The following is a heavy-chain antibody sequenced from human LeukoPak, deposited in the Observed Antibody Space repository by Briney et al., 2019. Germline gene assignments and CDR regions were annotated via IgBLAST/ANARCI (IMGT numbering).Heavy chain of an antibody. CDR1: DGSISSYY. D-gene: IGHD3-22*01. V-gene: IGHV4-59*08. CDR2: IYYTGST. J-gene: IGHJ4*02. CDR3: AGSTYYYDSSGYDY. Sequence: SETLSLTCTVSDGSISSYYWSWIRQPPGKGLEWIGYIYYTGSTNYNPSLTSRVTISVDTSKNQFSLKLSSVTAADTAVYYCAGSTYYYDSSGYDYWGQGTLVTVSS.